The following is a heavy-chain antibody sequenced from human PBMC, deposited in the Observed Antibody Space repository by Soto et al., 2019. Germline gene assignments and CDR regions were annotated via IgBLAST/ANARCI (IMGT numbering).Heavy chain of an antibody. D-gene: IGHD6-19*01. CDR2: IYHSGST. J-gene: IGHJ4*02. CDR1: GGLISSGNW. CDR3: ARKSDDSGWYHFDY. Sequence: SETLSLTCAVSGGLISSGNWWTWVRQAPGKGLEWIGEIYHSGSTKYNPSLKSRVTMSVDKSKNQFSLKLNSVTAADTAVYYCARKSDDSGWYHFDYWGQGTLVTVSS. V-gene: IGHV4-4*02.